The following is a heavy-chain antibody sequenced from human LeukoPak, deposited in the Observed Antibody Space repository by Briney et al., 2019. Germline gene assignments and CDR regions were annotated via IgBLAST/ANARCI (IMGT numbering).Heavy chain of an antibody. V-gene: IGHV3-9*01. CDR3: AKEAGFGESKYYFDY. J-gene: IGHJ4*02. CDR2: ISWNSGSI. CDR1: GFTFSSYA. D-gene: IGHD3-10*01. Sequence: GGSLRLPCAASGFTFSSYAMHWVRQAPGKGLEWVSGISWNSGSIGYADSVKGRFTISRDNAKNSLYLQMNSLRAEDTALYYCAKEAGFGESKYYFDYWGQGTLVTVSS.